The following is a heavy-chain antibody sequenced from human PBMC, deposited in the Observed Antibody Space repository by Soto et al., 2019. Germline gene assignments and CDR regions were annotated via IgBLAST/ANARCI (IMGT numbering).Heavy chain of an antibody. CDR1: GGAINGTSDY. V-gene: IGHV4-39*01. D-gene: IGHD1-26*01. CDR3: ARSQVGPTVVFHF. CDR2: FLYRGHT. Sequence: PSWSVALSCPGSGGAINGTSDYWVWFRQPTGQGLEWIASFLYRGHTYYNPSLKSGGVISVHTSNSQFSLRLTSVTAADTAVYYCARSQVGPTVVFHFWGQGTLVTVSS. J-gene: IGHJ4*02.